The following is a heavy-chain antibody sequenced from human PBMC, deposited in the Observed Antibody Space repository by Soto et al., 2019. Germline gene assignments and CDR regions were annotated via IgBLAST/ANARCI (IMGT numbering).Heavy chain of an antibody. V-gene: IGHV1-8*01. Sequence: ASVKVSCKASGYTFTSYDINWVRQATGQGLEWMGWMNPNSGNTGYAQKFQGRVTMTRNTSISTAYMELSSLRSEDTAVYYCARGKLVWSGYRGTYYYFDYWGQGTLVTVSS. D-gene: IGHD3-3*01. CDR2: MNPNSGNT. J-gene: IGHJ4*02. CDR1: GYTFTSYD. CDR3: ARGKLVWSGYRGTYYYFDY.